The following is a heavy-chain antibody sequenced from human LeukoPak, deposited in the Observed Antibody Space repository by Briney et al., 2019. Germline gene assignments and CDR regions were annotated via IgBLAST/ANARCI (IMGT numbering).Heavy chain of an antibody. J-gene: IGHJ5*02. CDR3: ARDLRFLEWLSLTNWFDP. Sequence: GGSLRLSCAASGFTFSDYYMSWIRQAPGKGLEWVSYISSSGSTIYYADSVKGRFTISRDNAKNSLYLQMNSLRAEDTAVYYCARDLRFLEWLSLTNWFDPWGQGTLVTVSS. V-gene: IGHV3-11*04. D-gene: IGHD3-3*01. CDR1: GFTFSDYY. CDR2: ISSSGSTI.